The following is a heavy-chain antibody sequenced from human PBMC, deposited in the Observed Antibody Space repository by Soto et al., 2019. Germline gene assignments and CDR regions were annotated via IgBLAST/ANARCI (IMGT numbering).Heavy chain of an antibody. Sequence: QLQLQESGPGLVKPSQTLSLTCGVSSGSISSYTPSWNWIRQPPGKGLEWIGHIYLDGTTNYRTSLKSRGTISIYRSRNQFSPKWISVTAAETAVYYCARGSERRRYYEGFDHWGPGPVVTVSS. CDR2: IYLDGTT. J-gene: IGHJ5*02. D-gene: IGHD3-22*01. CDR3: ARGSERRRYYEGFDH. V-gene: IGHV4-30-2*01. CDR1: SGSISSYTPS.